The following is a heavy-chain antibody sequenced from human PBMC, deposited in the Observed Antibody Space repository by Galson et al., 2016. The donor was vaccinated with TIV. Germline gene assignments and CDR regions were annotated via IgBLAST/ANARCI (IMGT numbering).Heavy chain of an antibody. D-gene: IGHD3-10*01. Sequence: SVKVSCKASGYTFSDYYLHWVRQAPEQGLEWMAWINPKTRGTIYAQKFQGRVTLTRDTTISTVYMDVSGLTYDDTAVYYCARGYGSDPDGWGQGTLVTVSS. V-gene: IGHV1-2*02. CDR2: INPKTRGT. CDR1: GYTFSDYY. J-gene: IGHJ4*02. CDR3: ARGYGSDPDG.